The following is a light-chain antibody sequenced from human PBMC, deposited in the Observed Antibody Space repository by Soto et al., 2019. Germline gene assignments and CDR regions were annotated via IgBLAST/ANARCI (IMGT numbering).Light chain of an antibody. Sequence: ESILTQSPGTLSLSPGETVTLSCRASQSVTSRYLAWYQQKPGQVPRLLIHGASTRATGIPDRISGSGSGTDFTLTISRLEPEDFAVYFCHHYGRTPTFGQGTRLQIK. V-gene: IGKV3-20*01. CDR3: HHYGRTPT. CDR1: QSVTSRY. CDR2: GAS. J-gene: IGKJ5*01.